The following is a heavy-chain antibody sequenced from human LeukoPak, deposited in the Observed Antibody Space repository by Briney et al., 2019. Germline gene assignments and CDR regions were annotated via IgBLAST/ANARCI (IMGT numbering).Heavy chain of an antibody. Sequence: GGSLRLSCVGSGFSFSTYNMNWVRQAPGKGLEWVSSISSSSSSINYADSLKGRFTISRDNAKNSLYLQMNSLRAEDTAVYYCASAPLGSTRPWGQGTLVTVSS. V-gene: IGHV3-21*01. J-gene: IGHJ5*02. CDR2: ISSSSSSI. CDR1: GFSFSTYN. CDR3: ASAPLGSTRP. D-gene: IGHD1-26*01.